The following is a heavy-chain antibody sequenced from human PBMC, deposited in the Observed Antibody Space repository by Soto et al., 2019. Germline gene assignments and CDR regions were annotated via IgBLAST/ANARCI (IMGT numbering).Heavy chain of an antibody. CDR2: VSGSGSKT. CDR1: GFTFSGYA. D-gene: IGHD3-22*01. J-gene: IGHJ4*02. V-gene: IGHV3-23*01. CDR3: AKDSSGYYRPFDY. Sequence: EVQLLESGGDLVQPGGSLRLSCAASGFTFSGYAMSWVRQAPGKGLEWVSTVSGSGSKTYYAASAKGRFTISRDNSKNTLYLQMNSLRVEDTAVYYCAKDSSGYYRPFDYWGQGTLVTVSS.